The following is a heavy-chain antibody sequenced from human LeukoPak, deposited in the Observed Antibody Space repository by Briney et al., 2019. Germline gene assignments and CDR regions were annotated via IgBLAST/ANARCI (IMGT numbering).Heavy chain of an antibody. D-gene: IGHD5-18*01. CDR1: GYTFTGYY. V-gene: IGHV1-2*02. Sequence: ASVKVSCKASGYTFTGYYMHWVRQAPGQGLEWMGWINPNSGGTNYAQKFQGRVTMTRDTSISTAYMELSRLRSDDTAVYYCAKDRSGTAPYYFDYWGQGTLVTVSS. J-gene: IGHJ4*02. CDR2: INPNSGGT. CDR3: AKDRSGTAPYYFDY.